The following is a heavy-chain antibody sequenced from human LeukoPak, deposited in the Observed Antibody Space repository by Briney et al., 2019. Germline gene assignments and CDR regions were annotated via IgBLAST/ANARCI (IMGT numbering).Heavy chain of an antibody. D-gene: IGHD3-16*01. CDR3: ARDGGGGYYYYYMDV. CDR2: ISVDSGNT. V-gene: IGHV1-18*01. Sequence: ASVKVSCKASGYTFINYGISWVRQAPGRGLEWMGWISVDSGNTYCTQKFQGRVTFTTDTSTSTAYMELSSLRSEDTAVYYCARDGGGGYYYYYMDVWGKGTTVTVSS. CDR1: GYTFINYG. J-gene: IGHJ6*03.